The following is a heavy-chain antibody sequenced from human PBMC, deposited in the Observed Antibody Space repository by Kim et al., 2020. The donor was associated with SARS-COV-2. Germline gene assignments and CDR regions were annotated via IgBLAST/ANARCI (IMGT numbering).Heavy chain of an antibody. D-gene: IGHD3-10*01. CDR3: AKDSLPYLVRGKTTNLLDTEGYFDL. Sequence: GGSLRLSCAASGFTFSSYAMSWVRQAPGKGLEWVSAISGSGGSTYYADSVKGRFTISRDNSKNTLYLQMNSLRAEDTAVYYCAKDSLPYLVRGKTTNLLDTEGYFDLWGRGTLVTVSS. CDR1: GFTFSSYA. CDR2: ISGSGGST. V-gene: IGHV3-23*01. J-gene: IGHJ2*01.